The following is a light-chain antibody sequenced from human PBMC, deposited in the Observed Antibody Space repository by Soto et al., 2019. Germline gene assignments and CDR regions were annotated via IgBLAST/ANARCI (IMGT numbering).Light chain of an antibody. CDR2: GAS. J-gene: IGKJ4*01. V-gene: IGKV3-11*01. CDR1: QSVSNNY. CDR3: QQRSNWPPVT. Sequence: EIVLTQSPGALSLSPGERATLSCRASQSVSNNYLAWYQQKPGQAPRLLIYGASNRATGIPARFSGSGSGTDFTLAISSLEPEDFAVYYCQQRSNWPPVTFGGGTNVDI.